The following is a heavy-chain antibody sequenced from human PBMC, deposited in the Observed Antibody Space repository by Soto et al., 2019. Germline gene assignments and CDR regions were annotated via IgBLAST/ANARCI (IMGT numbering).Heavy chain of an antibody. Sequence: QVQLVESGGGVVQPGRSLRLSCAASGFTFSSYAMHWVRQAPGKGLEWVAVISYDGSNKYYADSVKGRFTISRDNSKNTLYLQMNSLRAEDTAVYYCARDQGMKSDYYGMDVWGQGTTVTVSS. J-gene: IGHJ6*02. D-gene: IGHD3-10*01. CDR3: ARDQGMKSDYYGMDV. CDR2: ISYDGSNK. V-gene: IGHV3-30-3*01. CDR1: GFTFSSYA.